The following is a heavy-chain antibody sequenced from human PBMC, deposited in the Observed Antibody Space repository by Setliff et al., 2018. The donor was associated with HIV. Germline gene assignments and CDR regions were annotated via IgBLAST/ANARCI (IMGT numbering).Heavy chain of an antibody. V-gene: IGHV3-72*01. CDR3: VRAAAGLDI. Sequence: PGGSLRLSCAASGFTFSNSWMHWVRQAPGKGLVWVGRTRNKANGYITEYGASVQGRFTISRDNSKDSLSLQMNNLKAEDTAVYYCVRAAAGLDIWSQGIRVTVSS. CDR1: GFTFSNSW. CDR2: TRNKANGYIT. J-gene: IGHJ4*02.